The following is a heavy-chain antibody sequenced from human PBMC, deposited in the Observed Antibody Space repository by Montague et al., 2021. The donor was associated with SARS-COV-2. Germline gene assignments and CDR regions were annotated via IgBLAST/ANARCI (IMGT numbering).Heavy chain of an antibody. Sequence: SLRPSCAASGFTFSSYGMNWVRQAPGKGLEWVSAISTTGANTYYAGSVKGRFTISRDNSKNTLYLQLNSLRDEDTAVYYCAKEGVVVGADGFDYWGQGTMVIASS. J-gene: IGHJ3*01. V-gene: IGHV3-23*01. CDR2: ISTTGANT. CDR1: GFTFSSYG. D-gene: IGHD3-22*01. CDR3: AKEGVVVGADGFDY.